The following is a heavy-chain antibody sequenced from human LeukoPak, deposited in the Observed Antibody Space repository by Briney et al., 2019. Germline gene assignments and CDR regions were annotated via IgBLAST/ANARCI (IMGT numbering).Heavy chain of an antibody. CDR1: GGSFSGYY. V-gene: IGHV4-34*01. CDR3: ARDYVAAALRGYYYYYMDV. J-gene: IGHJ6*03. CDR2: INHSGST. D-gene: IGHD6-13*01. Sequence: PSETLSLTCAVYGGSFSGYYWSWIRQPPGKGLEWIREINHSGSTNYNPSLKSRVTISVDTSKNQFSLKLSSVTAADTAVYYCARDYVAAALRGYYYYYMDVWGKGTTVTISS.